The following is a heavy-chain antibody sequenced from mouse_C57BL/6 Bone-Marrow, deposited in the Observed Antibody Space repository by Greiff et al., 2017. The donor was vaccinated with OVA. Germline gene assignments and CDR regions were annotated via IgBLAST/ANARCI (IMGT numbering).Heavy chain of an antibody. CDR1: GYTFTSYW. Sequence: QVQLQQPGAELVKPGASVKMSCKASGYTFTSYWITWVKQRPGQGLEWIGDIYPGSGSTNYNEKFKSKATLTVDKSSSPAYMQLSSLTSDDSAVYYCARPQAYYSNYWYFDVWGTGTTVTVSS. D-gene: IGHD2-5*01. V-gene: IGHV1-55*01. CDR3: ARPQAYYSNYWYFDV. J-gene: IGHJ1*03. CDR2: IYPGSGST.